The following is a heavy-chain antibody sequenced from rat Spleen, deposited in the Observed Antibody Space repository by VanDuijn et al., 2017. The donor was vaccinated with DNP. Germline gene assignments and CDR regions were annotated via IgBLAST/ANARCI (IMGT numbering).Heavy chain of an antibody. CDR1: GFTFSSFW. J-gene: IGHJ4*01. Sequence: EVHLVETGGGLVQPGRSLKVSCVASGFTFSSFWMYWIRQAPGKGLEWVASIHPAGVTTYHPDSVKGRFTVSRENAENTVYLQMNSLRSEDTATYYCAKDGNFGFVMDAWGQGTSVTVSS. CDR2: IHPAGVTT. V-gene: IGHV5-58*01. CDR3: AKDGNFGFVMDA. D-gene: IGHD1-11*01.